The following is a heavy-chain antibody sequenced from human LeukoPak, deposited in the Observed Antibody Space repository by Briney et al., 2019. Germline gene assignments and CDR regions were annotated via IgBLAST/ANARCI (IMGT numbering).Heavy chain of an antibody. CDR2: IHHSGKS. J-gene: IGHJ4*02. V-gene: IGHV4-38-2*01. CDR3: ASVFASPPRVFDN. D-gene: IGHD3-10*02. CDR1: GYYIRNGYF. Sequence: KPSETLSLTCGVSGYYIRNGYFWGWIRQPPGKGLEWIGSIHHSGKSDYNPSFKSRVTISVDTSKNQFALRLSSLTASDTAVYYCASVFASPPRVFDNWGQGILGTVSS.